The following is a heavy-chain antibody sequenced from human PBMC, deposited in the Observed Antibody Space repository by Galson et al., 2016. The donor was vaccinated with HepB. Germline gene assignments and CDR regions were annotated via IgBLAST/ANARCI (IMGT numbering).Heavy chain of an antibody. Sequence: SLRLSCAASGFTFSSYDVHWVGQATGKGLEWVSAIGIAGDTYYPGSVQGRFTISRENAKNSLYLQMNSLRAEDAAVYHCARAYHPYDSSGYHFDFWGQGTLVTVPS. J-gene: IGHJ4*02. V-gene: IGHV3-13*01. CDR2: IGIAGDT. D-gene: IGHD3-22*01. CDR3: ARAYHPYDSSGYHFDF. CDR1: GFTFSSYD.